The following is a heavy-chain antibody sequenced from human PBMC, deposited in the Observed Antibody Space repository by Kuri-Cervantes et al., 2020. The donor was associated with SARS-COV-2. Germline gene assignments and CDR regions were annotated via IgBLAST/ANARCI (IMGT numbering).Heavy chain of an antibody. Sequence: GSLRLSCTVSGYSISSGYYWGWIRQPPGKGLEWIGSIYHSGSTYYNPSLKSRVTISVDTSKNQFSLKLSSVTPEDTAVYYCARVVSLGYYYYYMDVWGKGTTVTVSS. CDR1: GYSISSGYY. D-gene: IGHD1-14*01. V-gene: IGHV4-38-2*02. J-gene: IGHJ6*03. CDR2: IYHSGST. CDR3: ARVVSLGYYYYYMDV.